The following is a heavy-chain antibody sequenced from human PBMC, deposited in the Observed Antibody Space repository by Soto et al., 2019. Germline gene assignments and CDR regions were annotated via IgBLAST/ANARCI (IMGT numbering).Heavy chain of an antibody. Sequence: QVQLQQWGAGLLKPSETLSLTCAVYGGSFSGYYWSWIRQPPGKGLEWIGEINHSGSTNYNPSLKSRVTISVDTSKNQFSLKLSSVTAADTAVYYCARVCGGTGTSELRLVYFDYWGQGTLVTVSS. D-gene: IGHD1-7*01. CDR2: INHSGST. CDR1: GGSFSGYY. J-gene: IGHJ4*02. CDR3: ARVCGGTGTSELRLVYFDY. V-gene: IGHV4-34*01.